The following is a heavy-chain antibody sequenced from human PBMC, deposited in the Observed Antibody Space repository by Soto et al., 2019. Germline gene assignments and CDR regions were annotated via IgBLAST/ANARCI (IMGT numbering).Heavy chain of an antibody. V-gene: IGHV5-51*01. CDR1: GYSFTSNW. J-gene: IGHJ2*01. CDR2: IYPGDSDT. D-gene: IGHD3-22*01. CDR3: ARSLYYDSTTQSPDWYFDL. Sequence: GESLKISCKGSGYSFTSNWIGWVRQLPGKGLEWMGIIYPGDSDTRYSPSFQGQVTISADKSISTAYLQWSSLKASDSAIYYCARSLYYDSTTQSPDWYFDLWGRGTLVTAPQ.